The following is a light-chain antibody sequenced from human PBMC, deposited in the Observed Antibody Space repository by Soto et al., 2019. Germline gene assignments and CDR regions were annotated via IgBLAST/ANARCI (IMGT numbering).Light chain of an antibody. CDR3: QQRSKWPPFT. CDR1: QSVSSY. V-gene: IGKV3-11*01. J-gene: IGKJ3*01. CDR2: DAS. Sequence: EIVLTQSPATLSLSTGERATLSCRASQSVSSYLVWYQQKPGQAPRLLIYDASTRATGIPARFSGSGSGTDFTLTISSLEPEDFAVYYCQQRSKWPPFTFGPGTKVDIK.